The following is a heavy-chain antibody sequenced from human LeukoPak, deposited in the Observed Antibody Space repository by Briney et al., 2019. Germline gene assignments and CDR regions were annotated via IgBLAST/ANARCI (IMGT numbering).Heavy chain of an antibody. J-gene: IGHJ4*02. CDR2: IYYIGTS. V-gene: IGHV4-39*01. CDR3: GPPHYTPPHTSRHTIPIDPPKTLFSLTWVSMPVQARVFFSWRRQGGGTYSRSFAF. D-gene: IGHD2/OR15-2a*01. Sequence: WETLSLTCTVSGDSINTSNYFWGWIRQSTGKGLEWIGNIYYIGTSDYNPSLKSRVTISIDTSKNQFSLNLRSMTVADTAFYYLGPPHYTPPHTSRHTIPIDPPKTLFSLTWVSMPVQARVFFSWRRQGGGTYSRSFAFWGQGPLAPVPS. CDR1: GDSINTSNYF.